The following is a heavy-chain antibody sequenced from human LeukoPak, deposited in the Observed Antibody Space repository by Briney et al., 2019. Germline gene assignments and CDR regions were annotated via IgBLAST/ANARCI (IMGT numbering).Heavy chain of an antibody. Sequence: PGRSLRLSCAASGFTFSSYAMHWVRQAPGKGLEWVAVISYDGSNKYNADSVKGRFTISRDNSKNTLYLQMNSLRAEDTAVYYCARALGTTVTSAYYYYYYGMDVWGQGTTVTVSS. CDR2: ISYDGSNK. CDR1: GFTFSSYA. D-gene: IGHD4-11*01. CDR3: ARALGTTVTSAYYYYYYGMDV. J-gene: IGHJ6*02. V-gene: IGHV3-30-3*01.